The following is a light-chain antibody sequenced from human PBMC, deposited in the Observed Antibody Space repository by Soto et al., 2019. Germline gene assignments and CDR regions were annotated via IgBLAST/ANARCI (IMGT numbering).Light chain of an antibody. V-gene: IGKV1-5*03. Sequence: DIQMTQSPSTLSGSVGDRATITCRASQTISSWLAWYQQKPGKAPKLLIYKASTLKSGVPSRFSGSGSGTEFTLTISSLQPDDFATYYCQHYNSYPPTFGQGTRLEIK. J-gene: IGKJ5*01. CDR2: KAS. CDR1: QTISSW. CDR3: QHYNSYPPT.